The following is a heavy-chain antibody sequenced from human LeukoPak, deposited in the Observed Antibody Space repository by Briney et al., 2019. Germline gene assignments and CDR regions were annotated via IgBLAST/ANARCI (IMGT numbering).Heavy chain of an antibody. CDR1: GFTFSSYE. V-gene: IGHV3-48*03. D-gene: IGHD5-24*01. CDR3: TKERMASIPPFSP. Sequence: GGSLRLSCAASGFTFSSYEMNWVRQAPGKGLEWVSYISSSGTTIYYADSVKGRFTISRDNAKNSLYLQMNSLRAEDTAVYYCTKERMASIPPFSPWGQGTLVTGSS. CDR2: ISSSGTTI. J-gene: IGHJ5*02.